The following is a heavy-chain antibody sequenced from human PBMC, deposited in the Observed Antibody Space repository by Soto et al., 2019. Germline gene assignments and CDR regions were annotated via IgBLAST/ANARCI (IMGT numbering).Heavy chain of an antibody. CDR3: ARGGRVGESNNWFDP. CDR1: GGSFSGYY. Sequence: ASETLSLTCAVYGGSFSGYYWSWIRQPPGKGLEWIGEINHSGSTNYNPSLKSRVTISVDTSKNQSSLKLSSVTAADTAVYYCARGGRVGESNNWFDPWGQGTLVTSPQ. V-gene: IGHV4-34*01. J-gene: IGHJ5*02. D-gene: IGHD3-10*01. CDR2: INHSGST.